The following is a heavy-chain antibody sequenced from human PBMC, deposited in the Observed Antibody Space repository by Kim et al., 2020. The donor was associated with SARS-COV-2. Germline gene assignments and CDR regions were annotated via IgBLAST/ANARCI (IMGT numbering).Heavy chain of an antibody. CDR2: LYQTWST. CDR1: GDSINDFY. J-gene: IGHJ4*01. CDR3: ARSGRGFDFLTGYSPLDY. V-gene: IGHV4-59*12. D-gene: IGHD3-9*01. Sequence: SQTLSLTCTVSGDSINDFYWSWIRQSPGRGLEWLGYLYQTWSTNYTPSLMGRVTMTLDTSKNQVSLKLTSVTAADTAMYFCARSGRGFDFLTGYSPLDYWGQGTLVTVSS.